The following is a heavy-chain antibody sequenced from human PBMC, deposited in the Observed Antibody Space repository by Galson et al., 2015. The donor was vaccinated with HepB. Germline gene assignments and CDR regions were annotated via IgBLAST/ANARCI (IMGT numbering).Heavy chain of an antibody. D-gene: IGHD3/OR15-3a*01. CDR3: ASWVDFPDAFDI. Sequence: SVKVSCKASGYTFTSHYMHWVRQTPGQGLEWMGIINPSDGSTNYAQKLQGRVTMTRDTSTSIVYVELSSLRSEDTAVYYCASWVDFPDAFDIWGQGTMVTVSS. V-gene: IGHV1-46*04. J-gene: IGHJ3*02. CDR1: GYTFTSHY. CDR2: INPSDGST.